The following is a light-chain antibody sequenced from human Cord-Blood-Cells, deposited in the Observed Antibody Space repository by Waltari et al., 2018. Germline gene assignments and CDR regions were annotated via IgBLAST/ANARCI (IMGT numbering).Light chain of an antibody. CDR2: AAS. V-gene: IGKV1D-8*01. J-gene: IGKJ1*01. CDR3: QQYYSFPPT. Sequence: VIWMTQSPSFLSASTRDRVPISCRMSQGISSSLAWYQEKPGKAPELLIYAASTLQSGVPSRFSGSGAGTDFTLTISCLQSEDFATYDCQQYYSFPPTFGQGTKVEIK. CDR1: QGISSS.